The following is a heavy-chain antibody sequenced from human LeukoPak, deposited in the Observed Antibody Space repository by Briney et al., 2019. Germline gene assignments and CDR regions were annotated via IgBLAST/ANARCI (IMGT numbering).Heavy chain of an antibody. CDR3: AKVITMIGGY. CDR1: GFTFSSYA. Sequence: PGRSLRLSCAASGFTFSSYAMHWVRQAPGKGLEWVAVISYDGSNKYYADSVKGRFTISRDNSKNTLYLQMNSLRAEDTAVYYCAKVITMIGGYWGQGILVTVSS. J-gene: IGHJ4*02. V-gene: IGHV3-30*04. CDR2: ISYDGSNK. D-gene: IGHD3-22*01.